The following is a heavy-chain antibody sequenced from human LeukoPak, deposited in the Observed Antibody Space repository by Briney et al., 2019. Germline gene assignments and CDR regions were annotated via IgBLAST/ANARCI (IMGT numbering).Heavy chain of an antibody. CDR2: VNTNSGHT. CDR1: RYAFASYD. Sequence: GSVKVSCQASRYAFASYDVNGVGQATGRGVAGMGWVNTNSGHTAYVKEFQGRVTLTTYTSVSTAYMEVSSLRSEDTDIYYCARGATGSYCSGGSCPYFDYWGQGTLVSVSS. D-gene: IGHD2-15*01. J-gene: IGHJ4*02. V-gene: IGHV1-8*01. CDR3: ARGATGSYCSGGSCPYFDY.